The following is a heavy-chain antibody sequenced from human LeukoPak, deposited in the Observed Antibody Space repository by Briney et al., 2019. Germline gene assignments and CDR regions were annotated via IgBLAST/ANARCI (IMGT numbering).Heavy chain of an antibody. Sequence: GSSVKVSCKASGGTFSSYAISWVRQAPGQGLEWMGGIIPIFGTANYAQKFQGRVTITTDESTSTAYMELSSLRSEDTAVYYCARAHYYDSSGYYFDYWGQGTLVTVYS. CDR1: GGTFSSYA. CDR2: IIPIFGTA. V-gene: IGHV1-69*05. CDR3: ARAHYYDSSGYYFDY. J-gene: IGHJ4*02. D-gene: IGHD3-22*01.